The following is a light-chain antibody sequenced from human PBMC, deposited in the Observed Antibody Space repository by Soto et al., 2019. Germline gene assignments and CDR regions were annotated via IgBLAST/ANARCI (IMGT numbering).Light chain of an antibody. Sequence: QSALPQPVPVYGSRGQSITISCTGTSSDIGAFNYVSWYQQHPGKAPKLMIYDVSNRPSGVSNRFSGSKSGNTASLTISGLQAEDEADYFCSSYTSSTTLYVFGTGTKVTVL. CDR3: SSYTSSTTLYV. CDR2: DVS. V-gene: IGLV2-14*03. J-gene: IGLJ1*01. CDR1: SSDIGAFNY.